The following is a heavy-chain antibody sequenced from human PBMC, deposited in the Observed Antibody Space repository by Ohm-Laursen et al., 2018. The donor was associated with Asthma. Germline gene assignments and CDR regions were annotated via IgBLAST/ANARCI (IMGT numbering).Heavy chain of an antibody. J-gene: IGHJ5*02. CDR1: GFTFSSYA. CDR2: ISGSGGST. CDR3: AKEAYSSSRSQNWFDP. V-gene: IGHV3-23*01. D-gene: IGHD2-2*01. Sequence: SLRLSCAASGFTFSSYAMSWVRQAPGKGLEWVSGISGSGGSTYYADSVKGRFSISRDNSKNTPYLQMIILRAEDTAVYYCAKEAYSSSRSQNWFDPWGQGTLVTVSS.